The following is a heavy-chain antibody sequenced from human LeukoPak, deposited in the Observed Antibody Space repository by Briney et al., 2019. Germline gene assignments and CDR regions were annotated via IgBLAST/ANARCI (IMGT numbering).Heavy chain of an antibody. V-gene: IGHV3-21*04. CDR2: ISSSSSYI. Sequence: GGSLRLSCAASGFTFSSYGRNWVRQAPGKGLEWVSSISSSSSYIYYADSVKGRFTISRDNSKNTLYLQMNSLRAEDTAVYYCAKLDVVITGLDYWGQGTLVTVSS. D-gene: IGHD3-22*01. J-gene: IGHJ4*02. CDR1: GFTFSSYG. CDR3: AKLDVVITGLDY.